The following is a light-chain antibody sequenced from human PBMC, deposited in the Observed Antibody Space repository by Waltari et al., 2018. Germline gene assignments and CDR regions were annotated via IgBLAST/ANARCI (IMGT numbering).Light chain of an antibody. V-gene: IGLV1-40*01. Sequence: QPVLTQPPSVSGAPGQTVTLSCTGSSPNIGAGYAVLWYQQLPGPAPKLLLYGNSNRPSGVPDRFSGSKSGTSASLAITGLQAEDEADYYCQSYDSSLSGWVFGGGTKLTVL. CDR1: SPNIGAGYA. J-gene: IGLJ3*02. CDR2: GNS. CDR3: QSYDSSLSGWV.